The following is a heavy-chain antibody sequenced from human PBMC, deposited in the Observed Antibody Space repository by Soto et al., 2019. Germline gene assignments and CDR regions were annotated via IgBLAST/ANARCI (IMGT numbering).Heavy chain of an antibody. D-gene: IGHD6-13*01. J-gene: IGHJ3*02. V-gene: IGHV3-23*01. Sequence: PGGSLRLSCAASGFTFSGYAMSWVRQAPGKGLEWVSAIRDSGGNTYYADSVKGRFTISRDNAKNTLYLQMNSLRAEDTAVYYCATGVDGLADLGAFDIWGQGTMVTVSS. CDR3: ATGVDGLADLGAFDI. CDR1: GFTFSGYA. CDR2: IRDSGGNT.